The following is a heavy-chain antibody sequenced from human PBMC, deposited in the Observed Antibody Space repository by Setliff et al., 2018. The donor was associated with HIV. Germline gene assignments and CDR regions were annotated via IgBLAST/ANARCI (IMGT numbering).Heavy chain of an antibody. CDR1: GYNFENYA. CDR3: ARGLYGDYGGDLNWLDP. D-gene: IGHD4-17*01. J-gene: IGHJ5*02. Sequence: ASVKVSCKTSGYNFENYAINWVRQAPVQGLEWMGWINANSGSPTYAQAFTGRFFFSVDTAVATAYLQINNLKTEDTAVYFCARGLYGDYGGDLNWLDPWGHGTRVTVSS. CDR2: INANSGSP. V-gene: IGHV7-4-1*02.